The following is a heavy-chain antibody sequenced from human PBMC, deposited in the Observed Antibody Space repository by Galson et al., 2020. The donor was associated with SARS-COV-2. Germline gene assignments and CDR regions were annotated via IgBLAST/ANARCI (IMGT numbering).Heavy chain of an antibody. J-gene: IGHJ2*01. D-gene: IGHD3-16*02. CDR1: GYSFTNYY. V-gene: IGHV1-46*01. Sequence: ASVKVSCKASGYSFTNYYMHWLRQAPGQGLEWMGIIDPRRDRRNLAPKFQGTVTMTSDTSTGTVFLEVTRLRSEDTAVYYCARDAAPDGHDYIWGRYRFRRDYFDLWGRGTLVTVSS. CDR3: ARDAAPDGHDYIWGRYRFRRDYFDL. CDR2: IDPRRDRR.